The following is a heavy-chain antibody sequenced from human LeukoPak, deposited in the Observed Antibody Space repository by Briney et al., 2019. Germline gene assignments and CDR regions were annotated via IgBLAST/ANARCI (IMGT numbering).Heavy chain of an antibody. CDR1: GFTFSNFW. V-gene: IGHV3-7*01. CDR2: IKPDGSEK. J-gene: IGHJ4*02. CDR3: ATGNSVDY. D-gene: IGHD1-26*01. Sequence: PGGSLRLSCAASGFTFSNFWMNWVRQAPGKGLECVATIKPDGSEKYYVDSVKGRFTISRDNAKISLYLQMNSLRAEDTAVYYCATGNSVDYWGQGTRVTVSS.